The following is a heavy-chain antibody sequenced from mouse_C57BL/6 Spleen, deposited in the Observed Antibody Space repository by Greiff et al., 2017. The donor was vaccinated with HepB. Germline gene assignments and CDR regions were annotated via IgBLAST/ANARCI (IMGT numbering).Heavy chain of an antibody. D-gene: IGHD1-1*01. J-gene: IGHJ3*01. V-gene: IGHV14-2*01. CDR1: GFNIKDYY. CDR3: HCGSSFFAY. Sequence: VQLQQSGAELVKPGASVKLSCTASGFNIKDYYMYWVKQRTEQGLEWIGRIDPEDGETKYAPKFQGKATITADTSSNTAYLQLSSQTSEDTAVYYCHCGSSFFAYWGQGTLVTVSA. CDR2: IDPEDGET.